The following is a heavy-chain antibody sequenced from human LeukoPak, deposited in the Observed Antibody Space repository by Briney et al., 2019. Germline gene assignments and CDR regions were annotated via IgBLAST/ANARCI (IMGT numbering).Heavy chain of an antibody. CDR1: GYSISSAYY. Sequence: SEILSLTCAVSGYSISSAYYWGWIRQPPGKGLEWIGSIYHSGNTYYNPSLKSRVTISVDTSKSQFSLKLRSVTAADTAVYYCARLDYYDSSGYSYAFDIWGQGTMVTVSS. D-gene: IGHD3-22*01. CDR2: IYHSGNT. CDR3: ARLDYYDSSGYSYAFDI. J-gene: IGHJ3*02. V-gene: IGHV4-38-2*01.